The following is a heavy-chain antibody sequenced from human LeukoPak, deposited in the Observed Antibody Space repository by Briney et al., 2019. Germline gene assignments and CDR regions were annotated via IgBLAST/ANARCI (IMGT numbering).Heavy chain of an antibody. CDR1: GFTFSSYS. J-gene: IGHJ4*02. Sequence: TGGSLRLSCAASGFTFSSYSMNWVRQAPGKGLEWVSSISSSSSYIYYADSVKGRFTISRDNAKNSLYLRMNSLRAEDTAIYYCARGDAYSGYEGYFDYWGQGTLVTVSS. V-gene: IGHV3-21*01. CDR2: ISSSSSYI. CDR3: ARGDAYSGYEGYFDY. D-gene: IGHD5-12*01.